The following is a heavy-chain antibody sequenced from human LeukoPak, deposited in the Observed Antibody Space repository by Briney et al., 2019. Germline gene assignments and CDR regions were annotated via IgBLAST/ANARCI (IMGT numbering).Heavy chain of an antibody. CDR3: ARDPTYYDFWSGYYTGRSYMDV. V-gene: IGHV3-7*01. Sequence: PGGSLRLSCVASGFIFSNYWISWVRQAPGKGLEWLANIKQDGSEKYYVDSVKGRFTISRDNAKNSLYLQMYSLRAEDTAVYYCARDPTYYDFWSGYYTGRSYMDVWGKGTTVTVSS. CDR2: IKQDGSEK. CDR1: GFIFSNYW. J-gene: IGHJ6*03. D-gene: IGHD3-3*01.